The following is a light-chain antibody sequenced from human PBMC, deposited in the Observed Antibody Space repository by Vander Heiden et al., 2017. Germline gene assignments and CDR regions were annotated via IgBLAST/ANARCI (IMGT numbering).Light chain of an antibody. J-gene: IGLJ2*01. CDR3: ATWDDSLNGVI. V-gene: IGLV1-44*01. CDR1: SSNIGSNT. Sequence: QSVLTQPPSASGTPGQRVTISCSGSSSNIGSNTVNWYQQLPGTAPKLLIYFNNQRPSGVPDRFSGSKSGTSASLAISGLQSEDEADYYCATWDDSLNGVICGGGTKLTVL. CDR2: FNN.